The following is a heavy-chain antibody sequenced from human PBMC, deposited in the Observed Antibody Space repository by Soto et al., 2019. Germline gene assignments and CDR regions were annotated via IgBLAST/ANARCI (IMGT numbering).Heavy chain of an antibody. CDR2: IFRSGST. CDR3: AKDTRGDALRDHWYFDI. Sequence: QVQLQESGPGLVKPSETLSLTCTVSGGSISSDYWTWIRHPPGKGLEWIGYIFRSGSTSYSPSLRSRVTIATDMSKTKFFLRLNSVTAADTAIYYCAKDTRGDALRDHWYFDIWGRGTLVTVSS. CDR1: GGSISSDY. J-gene: IGHJ2*01. V-gene: IGHV4-4*08. D-gene: IGHD2-15*01.